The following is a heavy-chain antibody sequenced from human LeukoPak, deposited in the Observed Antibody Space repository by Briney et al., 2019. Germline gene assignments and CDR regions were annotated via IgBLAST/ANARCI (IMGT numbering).Heavy chain of an antibody. V-gene: IGHV4-59*12. D-gene: IGHD3-10*01. CDR3: ARFGSYFEY. J-gene: IGHJ4*02. Sequence: SETLSLTCTVSGGSINNYYWSWIRQPPGKGLEWIGHVYYDGSNKNNPSLKSRATMTVDTSKDQFSLKVTSVTAADTAMYFCARFGSYFEYWGQGILVTVSS. CDR2: VYYDGSN. CDR1: GGSINNYY.